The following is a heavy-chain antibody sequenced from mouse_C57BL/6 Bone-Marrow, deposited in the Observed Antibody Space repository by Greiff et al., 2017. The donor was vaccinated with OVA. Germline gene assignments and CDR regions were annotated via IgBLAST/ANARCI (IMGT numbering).Heavy chain of an antibody. V-gene: IGHV1-85*01. CDR3: EKGYYDYEGMDY. CDR1: GYTFTSYG. CDR2: IYPRDGNT. D-gene: IGHD2-4*01. Sequence: VQLQQSGPELVKPGASVKLSCKASGYTFTSYGINWVKQRPGQGLEWIGRIYPRDGNTKYNEKFKGKATLTVDTSSSTAYMELHSLTSEDSAVYFCEKGYYDYEGMDYWGQGTSVTVSS. J-gene: IGHJ4*01.